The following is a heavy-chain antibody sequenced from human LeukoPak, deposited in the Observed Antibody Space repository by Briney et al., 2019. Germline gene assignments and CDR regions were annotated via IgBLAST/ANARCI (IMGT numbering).Heavy chain of an antibody. CDR1: GGSISSSSYY. CDR2: IYYSGST. CDR3: ASYPPGALFLEWLNWFDP. V-gene: IGHV4-39*07. D-gene: IGHD3-3*01. Sequence: SETLSLTCTVSGGSISSSSYYWGWIRQPPGEGLEWIGSIYYSGSTYYNPSLKSRVTISVDTSKNQFSLKLSSVTAADTAVYYCASYPPGALFLEWLNWFDPWGQGTLVTVSS. J-gene: IGHJ5*02.